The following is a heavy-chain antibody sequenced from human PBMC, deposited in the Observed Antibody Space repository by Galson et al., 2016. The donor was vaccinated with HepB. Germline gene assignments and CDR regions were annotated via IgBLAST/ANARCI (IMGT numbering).Heavy chain of an antibody. CDR2: ISRSGTPT. Sequence: SLRLSCAVSTVSLNNYEMNWVRLAPGKGLEWISFISRSGTPTYYADSVKGRFTISRDNAGNSVNLQMDSLRAEDTAVYYCARGALLRYYWGQGIQVTVSS. J-gene: IGHJ4*02. CDR1: TVSLNNYE. CDR3: ARGALLRYY. V-gene: IGHV3-48*03. D-gene: IGHD2-15*01.